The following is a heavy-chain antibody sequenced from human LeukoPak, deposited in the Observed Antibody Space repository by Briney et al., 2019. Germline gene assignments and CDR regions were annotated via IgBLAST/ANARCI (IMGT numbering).Heavy chain of an antibody. CDR1: GYTFTSYD. Sequence: ASVKVSCKASGYTFTSYDINWVRQATGQGLEWMGWTNPNSGNTGYAQKFQGRVTITRNTSISTAYMELSSLRSEDTAVYYCARSAAAGDHDYWGQGTLVTVSS. D-gene: IGHD6-13*01. CDR2: TNPNSGNT. J-gene: IGHJ4*02. CDR3: ARSAAAGDHDY. V-gene: IGHV1-8*03.